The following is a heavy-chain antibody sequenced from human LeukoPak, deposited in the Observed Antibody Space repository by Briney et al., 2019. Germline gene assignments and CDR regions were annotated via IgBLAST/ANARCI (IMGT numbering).Heavy chain of an antibody. D-gene: IGHD6-19*01. V-gene: IGHV4-59*01. CDR1: GGSISSYY. J-gene: IGHJ1*01. CDR3: ACTIAVAGTPEYFQH. Sequence: SETLSLTRTVSGGSISSYYWSWIRQPPGKGLEWIGYIYYSGSTNYNPSLKSRVTISVDTSKNQFSLKLSSVTAADTAVYYCACTIAVAGTPEYFQHWGQGTLVTVSS. CDR2: IYYSGST.